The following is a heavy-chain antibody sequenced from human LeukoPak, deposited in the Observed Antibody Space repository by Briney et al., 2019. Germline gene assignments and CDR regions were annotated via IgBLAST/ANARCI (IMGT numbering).Heavy chain of an antibody. V-gene: IGHV4-61*09. D-gene: IGHD6-13*01. CDR1: GGSIGSTSYY. J-gene: IGHJ5*02. CDR2: IYSSGST. Sequence: SETPSLTCTVSGGSIGSTSYYWSWIRQPAGKGLEWIGHIYSSGSTNYNPSLKSRVTISVDTSKNQFSLKLSSVTAADTAVYYCARDWGSSWPSENWFDPWGQGTLVTVSS. CDR3: ARDWGSSWPSENWFDP.